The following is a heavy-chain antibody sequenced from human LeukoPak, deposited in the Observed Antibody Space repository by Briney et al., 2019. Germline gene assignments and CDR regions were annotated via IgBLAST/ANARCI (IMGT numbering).Heavy chain of an antibody. V-gene: IGHV3-23*01. CDR1: GFTFSSYA. Sequence: GRSLRLSCAASGFTFSSYAMSWVRQAPGKGLEWVSAISGSGGSTYYADSVKGRFTISRDNSKNTLYLQMNSLRAEDTAVYYCASPPHSYGYGYFDYWGQGTLVTVSS. J-gene: IGHJ4*02. D-gene: IGHD5-18*01. CDR2: ISGSGGST. CDR3: ASPPHSYGYGYFDY.